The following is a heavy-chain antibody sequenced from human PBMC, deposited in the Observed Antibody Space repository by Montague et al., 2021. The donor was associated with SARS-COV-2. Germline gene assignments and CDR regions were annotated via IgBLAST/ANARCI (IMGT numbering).Heavy chain of an antibody. V-gene: IGHV4-61*02. J-gene: IGHJ6*02. CDR2: IHTSGST. D-gene: IGHD3-9*01. CDR1: GDSITSGFYY. CDR3: ARDFDWQQDPSTDYFHYGMDV. Sequence: TLSLTCAVSGDSITSGFYYWSWLRQPAGRGLEWIGRIHTSGSTNYNPSLKTRVTISLDRSKNQFSLILSSVTAADTAVYFCARDFDWQQDPSTDYFHYGMDVWGQGTTVIVPS.